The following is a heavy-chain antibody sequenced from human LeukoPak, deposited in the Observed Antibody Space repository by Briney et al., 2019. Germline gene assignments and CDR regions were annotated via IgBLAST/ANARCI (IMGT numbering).Heavy chain of an antibody. CDR3: ARGRWPNYYFDY. V-gene: IGHV4-39*07. Sequence: SETLSLTCTVSGGSISSTSYYWNWIRQPPGKGLEWIGSIYYTGSTYYNPSLKSRVTISVDTSKNQFSLKLSSVTAADTAVYYCARGRWPNYYFDYWGQGTLVTVSS. CDR2: IYYTGST. J-gene: IGHJ4*02. CDR1: GGSISSTSYY. D-gene: IGHD2-15*01.